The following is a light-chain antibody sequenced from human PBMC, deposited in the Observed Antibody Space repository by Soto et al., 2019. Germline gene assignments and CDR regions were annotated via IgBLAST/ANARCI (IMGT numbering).Light chain of an antibody. J-gene: IGLJ3*02. Sequence: QSVLTQSPSASASLGASVNLTCTLSSGHSSYAIAWHQQQPEKGPRYLMKLNSDGSHSKGDGIPDRFSGSSSGAERYLTIASHESEDDADYYCQTWGTGIRVFGGGTQLTVL. CDR3: QTWGTGIRV. CDR1: SGHSSYA. CDR2: LNSDGSH. V-gene: IGLV4-69*01.